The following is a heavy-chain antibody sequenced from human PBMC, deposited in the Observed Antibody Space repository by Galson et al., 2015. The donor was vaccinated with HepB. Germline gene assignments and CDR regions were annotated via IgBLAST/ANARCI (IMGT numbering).Heavy chain of an antibody. D-gene: IGHD6-19*01. CDR1: GGTFSSYS. J-gene: IGHJ4*02. CDR2: INPATGGT. Sequence: SVKVSCKASGGTFSSYSFNWVRQAPGQGLEWMGWINPATGGTNYSQKFQGRVSMTRDTSISTAYMELSGLMSDDTAVYYCTRDRQWPVGLDYFDYWGQGALVTVSS. CDR3: TRDRQWPVGLDYFDY. V-gene: IGHV1-2*02.